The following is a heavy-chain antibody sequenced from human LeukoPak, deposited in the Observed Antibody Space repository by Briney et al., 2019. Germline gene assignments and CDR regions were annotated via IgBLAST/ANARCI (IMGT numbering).Heavy chain of an antibody. V-gene: IGHV3-7*01. D-gene: IGHD6-19*01. J-gene: IGHJ3*02. CDR1: GFTFSSYW. Sequence: PGGSLRLSCAASGFTFSSYWMSWVRQAPGKGLEWVANIKQDGSEKYYVDSVKGRFTISRDNAKNSLYLQMNSLRAEDTAVYYCAKALPGYSSGWYTAYAFDIWGQGTMVTVSS. CDR3: AKALPGYSSGWYTAYAFDI. CDR2: IKQDGSEK.